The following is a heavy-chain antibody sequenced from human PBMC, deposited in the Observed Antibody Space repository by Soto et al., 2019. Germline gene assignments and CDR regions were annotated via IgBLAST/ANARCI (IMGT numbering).Heavy chain of an antibody. D-gene: IGHD2-2*01. V-gene: IGHV1-46*01. CDR3: ARDIVVVPAAMLVMIYYYYGMDV. Sequence: ASVKVSCKASGYTFTSYYMHWVRQAPGQGLEWMGIINPSGGSTSYAQKFQGRVTMTRDTSTSTVYMELSSLRSEDTAVYYCARDIVVVPAAMLVMIYYYYGMDVWGQGTTVTVSS. J-gene: IGHJ6*02. CDR2: INPSGGST. CDR1: GYTFTSYY.